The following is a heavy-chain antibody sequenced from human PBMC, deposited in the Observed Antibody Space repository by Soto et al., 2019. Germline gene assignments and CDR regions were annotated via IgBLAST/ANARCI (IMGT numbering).Heavy chain of an antibody. Sequence: GGSLRLSCAASGFTFSSYAMSWVRQAPGKGLEWVSAILNGGGTTYYADSVKGRFTISRDDSRNTLFLQVNSLRAEDTAIYYCAKVTRNGYSSFDSWGQGTLVTAPQ. CDR1: GFTFSSYA. CDR2: ILNGGGTT. D-gene: IGHD3-22*01. V-gene: IGHV3-23*01. CDR3: AKVTRNGYSSFDS. J-gene: IGHJ4*02.